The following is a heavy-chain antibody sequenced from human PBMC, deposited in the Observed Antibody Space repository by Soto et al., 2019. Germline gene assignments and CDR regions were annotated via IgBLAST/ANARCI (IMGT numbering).Heavy chain of an antibody. J-gene: IGHJ5*02. D-gene: IGHD6-19*01. CDR2: INAANSDT. V-gene: IGHV1-3*01. CDR1: GYTFTSYS. Sequence: SVKVSCKPTGYTFTSYSTHWVRQAPVQGLEYMGWINAANSDTKYSQKFQGRVTITRDTSARTAYMELSSLRSEDTAVYYCARGYYESSGSGPIDPWGQGTLVTVSS. CDR3: ARGYYESSGSGPIDP.